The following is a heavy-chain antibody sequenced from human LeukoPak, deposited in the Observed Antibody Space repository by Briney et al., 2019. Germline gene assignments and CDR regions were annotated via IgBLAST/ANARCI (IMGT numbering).Heavy chain of an antibody. J-gene: IGHJ4*02. CDR2: ISGSGGRT. D-gene: IGHD3-10*01. Sequence: PGGSLRLSCAASGFTFSSYAMSWVRQAPGKGLEWVSAISGSGGRTYYADSVKGRFTISRDNSKNTLYLQMNSLRAEDTAVYYCAKGGYRYYYGSGSYYKWGQGTLVTVSS. V-gene: IGHV3-23*01. CDR3: AKGGYRYYYGSGSYYK. CDR1: GFTFSSYA.